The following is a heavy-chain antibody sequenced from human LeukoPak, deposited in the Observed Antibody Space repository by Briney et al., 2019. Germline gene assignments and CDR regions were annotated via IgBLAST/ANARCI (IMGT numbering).Heavy chain of an antibody. CDR2: TNSDGSST. CDR3: AREAAVGYCSSTSCSTLDY. J-gene: IGHJ4*02. Sequence: GGSLRLSCAASGFTFSSYWMHWVRQAPGKGLVWVSRTNSDGSSTSYADSVEGRFTISRDNAKNTLYLQMNSLRAEDTAVYYCAREAAVGYCSSTSCSTLDYWGQGTLVTVSS. V-gene: IGHV3-74*01. D-gene: IGHD2-2*02. CDR1: GFTFSSYW.